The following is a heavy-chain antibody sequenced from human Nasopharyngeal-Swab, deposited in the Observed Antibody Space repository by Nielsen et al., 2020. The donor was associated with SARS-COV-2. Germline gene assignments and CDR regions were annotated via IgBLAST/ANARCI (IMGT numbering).Heavy chain of an antibody. V-gene: IGHV4-39*01. D-gene: IGHD3-16*02. Sequence: RQAPGKGLEWIGSIYYSGSTYYNPSLKSRVPISVDTSKNQFSLKLSSVTAADTAVYYCARRETMITFGGVIAYYYGMDVWGQGTTVTVSS. CDR2: IYYSGST. J-gene: IGHJ6*02. CDR3: ARRETMITFGGVIAYYYGMDV.